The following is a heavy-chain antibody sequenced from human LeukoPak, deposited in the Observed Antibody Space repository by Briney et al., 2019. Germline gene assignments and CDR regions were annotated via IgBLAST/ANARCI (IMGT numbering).Heavy chain of an antibody. D-gene: IGHD2-15*01. Sequence: GGSVSLSCGACGFTFSSYAMIGLRLSAGKGLEGVSAITDNGNTTYYADSVKGRFTISRDNSKNTLYLQMNSLRAEDTAVYYCATLRLSDHFDYWGQGTLVTVSS. CDR1: GFTFSSYA. J-gene: IGHJ4*02. CDR3: ATLRLSDHFDY. V-gene: IGHV3-23*05. CDR2: ITDNGNTT.